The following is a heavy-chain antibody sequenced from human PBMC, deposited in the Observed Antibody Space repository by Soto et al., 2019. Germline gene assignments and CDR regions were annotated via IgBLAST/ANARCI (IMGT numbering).Heavy chain of an antibody. V-gene: IGHV4-38-2*01. D-gene: IGHD3-3*01. CDR1: GYSISSGYY. Sequence: SETLSLTCAVSGYSISSGYYWGWIRQPPGKGLEWIGSIYHSGSTYYNPSLKSRVTISVDTSKNQFSLKLSSVTAADTAVYYCARGDGGRELRFLEWLFYRSGSFDYWGQGTLVTVSS. CDR3: ARGDGGRELRFLEWLFYRSGSFDY. J-gene: IGHJ4*02. CDR2: IYHSGST.